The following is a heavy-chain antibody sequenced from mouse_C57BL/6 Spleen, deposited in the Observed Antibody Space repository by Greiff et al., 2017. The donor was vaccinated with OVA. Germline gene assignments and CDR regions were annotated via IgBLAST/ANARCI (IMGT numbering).Heavy chain of an antibody. V-gene: IGHV5-16*01. D-gene: IGHD3-2*02. CDR3: ARDVQGRYFDY. CDR2: INYDGSST. CDR1: GFTFSDYY. Sequence: EVMLVESEGGLVQPGSSMKLSCTASGFTFSDYYMAWVRQVPEKGLEWVANINYDGSSTYYLDSLKSRFIISRDNAKNILYLQMSSLKSEDTATYYCARDVQGRYFDYWGQGTTLTVSS. J-gene: IGHJ2*01.